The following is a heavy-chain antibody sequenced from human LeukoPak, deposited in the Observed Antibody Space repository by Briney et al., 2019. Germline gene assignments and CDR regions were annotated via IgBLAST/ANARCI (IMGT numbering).Heavy chain of an antibody. CDR2: INPNSGGT. D-gene: IGHD6-13*01. Sequence: ASVKVSCKASGYTFTGYYMHWVRQAPGQGLEWMGWINPNSGGTNYAQKFQGWVTMTRDTSISTAYMELSRLRSDDTAVYYCARDRVAAAGQAGNWFGPWGQGTLVTVSS. CDR3: ARDRVAAAGQAGNWFGP. V-gene: IGHV1-2*04. J-gene: IGHJ5*02. CDR1: GYTFTGYY.